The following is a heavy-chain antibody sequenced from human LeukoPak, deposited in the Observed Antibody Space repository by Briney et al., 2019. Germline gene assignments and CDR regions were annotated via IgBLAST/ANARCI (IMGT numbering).Heavy chain of an antibody. J-gene: IGHJ5*01. CDR3: AKESTVTPGNVNWFDS. D-gene: IGHD4-17*01. V-gene: IGHV3-48*03. CDR1: GFTFSSYE. Sequence: GGSLRLSCAASGFTFSSYEMNWVRQAPGKGLEWVSYISSSGSTIYYADSVKGRFTISRDNAKNSLYLQMNSLRAEDTAVYYCAKESTVTPGNVNWFDSWGQGTLVTVSS. CDR2: ISSSGSTI.